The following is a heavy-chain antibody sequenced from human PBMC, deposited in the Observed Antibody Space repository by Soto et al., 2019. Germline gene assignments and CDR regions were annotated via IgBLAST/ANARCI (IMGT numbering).Heavy chain of an antibody. V-gene: IGHV4-31*03. CDR1: GGSISSVGYY. CDR2: IYYSGST. D-gene: IGHD3-16*01. Sequence: SETLSLPCTVSGGSISSVGYYWIWIRQHPGKGLEWIGYIYYSGSTYYNTSLKSRVTISVDTSKNQFSLKLSSVTDADTAVYYCARDSTGFVGYYYYGMDVWGQGTTVTVSS. J-gene: IGHJ6*02. CDR3: ARDSTGFVGYYYYGMDV.